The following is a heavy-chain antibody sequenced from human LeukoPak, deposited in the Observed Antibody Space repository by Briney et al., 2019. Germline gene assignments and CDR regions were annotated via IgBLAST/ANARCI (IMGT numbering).Heavy chain of an antibody. CDR1: GFTFGRYW. Sequence: GGSLRLSCAGSGFTFGRYWMSWVRQAPGKGLEWVASINQGGSRLHYLDSVTGRFIISRDDAQNSLFLQMTRLRVDDTAVYYCARLKDDVTKLDYWGQGALVSVSS. V-gene: IGHV3-7*01. CDR2: INQGGSRL. D-gene: IGHD2-8*01. CDR3: ARLKDDVTKLDY. J-gene: IGHJ4*02.